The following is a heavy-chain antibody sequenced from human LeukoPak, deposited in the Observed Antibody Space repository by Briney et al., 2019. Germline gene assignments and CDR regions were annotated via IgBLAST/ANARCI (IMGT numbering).Heavy chain of an antibody. CDR3: ARGGTTGTIGAFDI. V-gene: IGHV5-51*01. J-gene: IGHJ3*02. D-gene: IGHD1-1*01. CDR1: GYSFTSYW. CDR2: IYPGDSDT. Sequence: GESLQISCEGSGYSFTSYWIGGGRQLPGKGLEGMGIIYPGDSDTRYSPSFQGQVTISADKSISTAYLQWSSLKASDTAMYYCARGGTTGTIGAFDIWGQGTMVTVSS.